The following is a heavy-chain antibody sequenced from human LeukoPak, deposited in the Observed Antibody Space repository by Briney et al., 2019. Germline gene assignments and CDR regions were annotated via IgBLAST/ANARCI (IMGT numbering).Heavy chain of an antibody. D-gene: IGHD3-22*01. J-gene: IGHJ4*02. CDR2: FDPEDGET. CDR3: ATTRAPIHYDSSGYYNY. Sequence: ASVKVSCKVSGYTLTELSMHWVRQAPGKGLEWMGGFDPEDGETIYAQKFQGRVTTTEDTSTDTAYMELSSLRSEDTAVYYCATTRAPIHYDSSGYYNYWGQGTLVTVSS. CDR1: GYTLTELS. V-gene: IGHV1-24*01.